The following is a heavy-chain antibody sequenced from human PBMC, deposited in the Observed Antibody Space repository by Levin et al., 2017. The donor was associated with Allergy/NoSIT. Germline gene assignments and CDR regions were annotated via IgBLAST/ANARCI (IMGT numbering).Heavy chain of an antibody. CDR2: VKQDGSGE. CDR1: GFAFSSCW. J-gene: IGHJ4*01. CDR3: ARHNYGSFDY. V-gene: IGHV3-7*01. D-gene: IGHD3-10*01. Sequence: PGESLKISCATSGFAFSSCWMSWVRQTPGKGLEWVANVKQDGSGEYHLDSVKGRFTISRDNAKNSVYLQMNSLTAEDTAVYYCARHNYGSFDYWGHGTLVTVSS.